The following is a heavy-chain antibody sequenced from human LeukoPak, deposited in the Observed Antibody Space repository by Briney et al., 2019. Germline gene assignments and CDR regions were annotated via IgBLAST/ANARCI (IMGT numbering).Heavy chain of an antibody. V-gene: IGHV4-34*01. Sequence: SETLSLTCAVYGGSFSGYCWSWIRQPPGKGLEWIGEINHSGSTNYNPSLKSRVTISVDTSKNQFSLKLSSVTAADTAVYYCARMGRFLRYFDYWGQGTLVTVSS. CDR1: GGSFSGYC. CDR2: INHSGST. CDR3: ARMGRFLRYFDY. D-gene: IGHD3-3*01. J-gene: IGHJ4*02.